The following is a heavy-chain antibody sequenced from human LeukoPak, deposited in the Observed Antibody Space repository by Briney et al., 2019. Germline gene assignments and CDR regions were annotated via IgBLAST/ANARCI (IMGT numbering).Heavy chain of an antibody. D-gene: IGHD3-22*01. J-gene: IGHJ4*02. Sequence: PGGSLRLSCAASGFTFSSYWMHWVRQAPGKGLVWVSRINSDGSSTNYADSVKGRFTISRDNAKNTLHLQMNSLRAEDTAVYYCVRDWGYDSSGYWQKYFDSWGQGTLVTVSS. CDR3: VRDWGYDSSGYWQKYFDS. CDR2: INSDGSST. V-gene: IGHV3-74*01. CDR1: GFTFSSYW.